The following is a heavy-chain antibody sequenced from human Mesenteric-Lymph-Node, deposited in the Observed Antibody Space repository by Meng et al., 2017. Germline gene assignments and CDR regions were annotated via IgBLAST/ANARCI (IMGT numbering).Heavy chain of an antibody. J-gene: IGHJ4*02. CDR3: AKNGAYCLES. V-gene: IGHV4-4*02. D-gene: IGHD2-21*01. Sequence: QVQLQESGPRLVKPSGTLSLTRAVSGGSISGGTWWSWVRQPPGKGLQWIGQFHPGSGAAYNPSLETRVTISVDTSKNQFSLELTSVTAADTAVYYCAKNGAYCLESWGQGTLVTVSS. CDR1: GGSISGGTW. CDR2: FHPGSGA.